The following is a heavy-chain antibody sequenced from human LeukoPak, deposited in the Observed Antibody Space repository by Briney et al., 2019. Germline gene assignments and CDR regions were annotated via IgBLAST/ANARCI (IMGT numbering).Heavy chain of an antibody. CDR1: GGTFSSYA. CDR3: ARDGSGYSSSWYVY. CDR2: IIPILGIA. V-gene: IGHV1-69*04. Sequence: GASVKVSCKASGGTFSSYAISWVRQAPGQGLEWMGRIIPILGIANYAQKFQGRVTITADKSTSTAYMELSSLRSEDTAVYYCARDGSGYSSSWYVYWGQGTLVTVSS. D-gene: IGHD6-13*01. J-gene: IGHJ4*02.